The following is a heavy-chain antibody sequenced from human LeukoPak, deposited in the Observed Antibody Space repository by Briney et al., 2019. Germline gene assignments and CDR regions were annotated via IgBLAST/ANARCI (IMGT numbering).Heavy chain of an antibody. CDR2: IYYSGST. J-gene: IGHJ5*02. CDR3: ARAKGRSSSPALYWFDP. CDR1: GGSITSGGYY. Sequence: SETLSLTCTVSGGSITSGGYYWSWIRQLPGKGLEWIGYIYYSGSTYHNPSRKSRVTMSVDTSKNQFSLKLSSVTAADTAVYYCARAKGRSSSPALYWFDPWGQGILVTVSS. V-gene: IGHV4-31*03. D-gene: IGHD6-13*01.